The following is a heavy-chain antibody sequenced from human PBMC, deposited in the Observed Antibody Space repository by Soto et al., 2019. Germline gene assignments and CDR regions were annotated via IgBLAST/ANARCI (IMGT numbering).Heavy chain of an antibody. CDR2: INPSGGST. CDR1: GYTFTSYY. V-gene: IGHV1-46*01. J-gene: IGHJ2*01. D-gene: IGHD2-21*02. CDR3: ARDMTYCGGDCYPGPHWYFAL. Sequence: QVQLVQSGAEVKKPGASVKVSCKASGYTFTSYYMHWVRQAPGQGLEWMGIINPSGGSTSYAQKFQGGVTMHRVTSTSTGYMELSSLRSEDTAVYYCARDMTYCGGDCYPGPHWYFALWGRGTLVTVSS.